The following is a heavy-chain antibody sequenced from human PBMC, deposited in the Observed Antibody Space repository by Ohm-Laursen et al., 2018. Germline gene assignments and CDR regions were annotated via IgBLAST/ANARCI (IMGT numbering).Heavy chain of an antibody. D-gene: IGHD4-17*01. V-gene: IGHV4-59*01. CDR1: GGSFNSYY. J-gene: IGHJ4*02. Sequence: SETLSLTCTVSGGSFNSYYWSWIRKTPTKELEWIGFIYYSGKTNYNPSLISRVSMSMDTSKNQFSLVLTSVTSADTAVYYCARLDPTEGGFDSWGQGTLVTVSS. CDR2: IYYSGKT. CDR3: ARLDPTEGGFDS.